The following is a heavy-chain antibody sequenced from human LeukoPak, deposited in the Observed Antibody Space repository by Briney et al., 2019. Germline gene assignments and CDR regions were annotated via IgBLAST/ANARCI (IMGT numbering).Heavy chain of an antibody. CDR1: GITLSNAL. CDR3: TTWDGVD. Sequence: GGSLRLSCAASGITLSNALMTWVRQAPGKGLEWVGRIKRQSDGGTTDYVAPVKGRFTISRDDAKNTVYLQMNSLKTEDTAVYYCTTWDGVDWGQGTMVTVSS. CDR2: IKRQSDGGTT. J-gene: IGHJ3*01. V-gene: IGHV3-15*01. D-gene: IGHD1-26*01.